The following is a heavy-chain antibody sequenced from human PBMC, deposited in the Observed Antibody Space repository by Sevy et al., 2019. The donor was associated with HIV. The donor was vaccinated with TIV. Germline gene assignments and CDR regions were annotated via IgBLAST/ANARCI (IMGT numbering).Heavy chain of an antibody. CDR2: IIPIFGTA. D-gene: IGHD6-19*01. V-gene: IGHV1-69*06. CDR1: GGTFSSYA. CDR3: ARVDVAGPAYGYFDY. Sequence: ASVKVSCKASGGTFSSYAISWVRQAPGQGLEWMGGIIPIFGTANCAKKFQGRVTITADKSTSTAYMELSSLGSEETAGYYCARVDVAGPAYGYFDYWGQGTLVTVSS. J-gene: IGHJ4*02.